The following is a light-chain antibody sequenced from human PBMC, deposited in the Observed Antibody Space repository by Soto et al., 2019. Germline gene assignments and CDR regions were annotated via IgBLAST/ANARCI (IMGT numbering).Light chain of an antibody. Sequence: EIILTQSPDTLSFSPGERATLSCRAIQTVSSNYLAWYQQKPGQAPRLLIYDTSTRATGIPARFSGSGSGTEFTLTISSLQSEDFAVYYCQQYSNWPPITFGQGTRLEIK. CDR3: QQYSNWPPIT. V-gene: IGKV3-15*01. CDR1: QTVSSN. J-gene: IGKJ5*01. CDR2: DTS.